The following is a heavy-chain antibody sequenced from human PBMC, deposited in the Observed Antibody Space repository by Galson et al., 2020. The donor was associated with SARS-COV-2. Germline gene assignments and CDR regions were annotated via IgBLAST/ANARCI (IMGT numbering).Heavy chain of an antibody. D-gene: IGHD1-26*01. Sequence: SETLSLTCTVSGGSISNYYWSWIRQPAGKGLEWVGRIYASGSTNYNPALKSRVTMSVDTSRNQFPLKLSSLTAADTAVYYCARVRGTDVDHWGQGTLVTVSS. J-gene: IGHJ4*02. CDR2: IYASGST. CDR3: ARVRGTDVDH. V-gene: IGHV4-4*07. CDR1: GGSISNYY.